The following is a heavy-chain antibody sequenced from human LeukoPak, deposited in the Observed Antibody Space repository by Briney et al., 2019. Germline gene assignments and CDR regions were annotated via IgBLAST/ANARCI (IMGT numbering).Heavy chain of an antibody. CDR2: INHSGST. D-gene: IGHD3-3*01. V-gene: IGHV4-34*01. CDR3: ARETYYDFWSGYYTGTRTYGMDV. CDR1: GGSFSGYY. Sequence: PSETLSLTCAVYGGSFSGYYWSWIRQPPGKGLEWIGEINHSGSTNYNPSLKSRVTISVDTSKNQFSLKLSSVTAADTAVYYCARETYYDFWSGYYTGTRTYGMDVWGQGTTVTVSS. J-gene: IGHJ6*02.